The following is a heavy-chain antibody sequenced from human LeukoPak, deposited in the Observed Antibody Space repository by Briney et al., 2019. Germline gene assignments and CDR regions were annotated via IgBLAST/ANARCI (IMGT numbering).Heavy chain of an antibody. V-gene: IGHV3-7*01. J-gene: IGHJ4*02. CDR3: ARYSGSYSSYFDY. D-gene: IGHD1-26*01. Sequence: GGSLRLSCAASGFTFSSYWMSWVRQAPGKGLEWVANIKQDGREQYYVDSVKGRFTISRDNAKNSLYLQMNSLRAEDTAVYYCARYSGSYSSYFDYWGRGTLVTVSS. CDR2: IKQDGREQ. CDR1: GFTFSSYW.